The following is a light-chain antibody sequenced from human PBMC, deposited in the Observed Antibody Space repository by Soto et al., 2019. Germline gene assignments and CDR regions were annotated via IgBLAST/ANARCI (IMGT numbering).Light chain of an antibody. CDR1: NSDVGGYNY. CDR2: KVS. Sequence: QSALTQPASVSGSPGQSITISCTGSNSDVGGYNYVSWYQHHPGKAPKLMIYKVSLRPSGVSSRFSGSKSGNTASLTISGLQPEDESHYYYSSYTTTNAVVFGGGTKVTVL. V-gene: IGLV2-14*01. CDR3: SSYTTTNAVV. J-gene: IGLJ2*01.